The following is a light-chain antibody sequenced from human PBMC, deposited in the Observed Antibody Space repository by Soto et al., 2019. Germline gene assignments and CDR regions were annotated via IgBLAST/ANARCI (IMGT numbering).Light chain of an antibody. V-gene: IGLV2-23*01. Sequence: QSALTQPASVSGSPRQSITISCTGTSSDIGSYNLVSWYQQYPGKAPKLMIYEGSKRPSGISTRFSGSKSGNTASLTISGLQAEDEADYYCSSYAVTNALVFGGGTKLTVL. J-gene: IGLJ2*01. CDR3: SSYAVTNALV. CDR2: EGS. CDR1: SSDIGSYNL.